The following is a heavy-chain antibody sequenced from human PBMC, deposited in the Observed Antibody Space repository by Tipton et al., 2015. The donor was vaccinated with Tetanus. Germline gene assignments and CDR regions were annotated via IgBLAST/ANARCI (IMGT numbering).Heavy chain of an antibody. CDR1: GGSVRSGDYQ. CDR2: ISYSGST. Sequence: TLSLTCTVSGGSVRSGDYQWNWIRQPPGKGLEWLAYISYSGSTNSNYALKSRITISRDTSKNQISLRLTSVTAAGTAVYYCARANYEFPKKGPFDSWGQGALVIVSS. D-gene: IGHD3-3*01. J-gene: IGHJ4*02. CDR3: ARANYEFPKKGPFDS. V-gene: IGHV4-61*08.